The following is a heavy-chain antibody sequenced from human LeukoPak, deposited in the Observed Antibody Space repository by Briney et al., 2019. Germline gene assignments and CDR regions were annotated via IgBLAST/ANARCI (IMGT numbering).Heavy chain of an antibody. CDR1: GGSFRSYC. V-gene: IGHV4-4*07. Sequence: SETLCLTCTVLGGSFRSYCWSWFGQPAGKGLEWIGRIYTSGSTNYNPSLKSRVTMSVDTSKNQFSLKLSSVTAADTAVYYCARERYCSGGGCYYFDYWGQGTLVTVSS. CDR2: IYTSGST. J-gene: IGHJ4*02. D-gene: IGHD2-15*01. CDR3: ARERYCSGGGCYYFDY.